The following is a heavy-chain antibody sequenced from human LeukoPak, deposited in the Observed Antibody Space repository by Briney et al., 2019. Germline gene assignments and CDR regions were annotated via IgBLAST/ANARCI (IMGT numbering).Heavy chain of an antibody. D-gene: IGHD6-19*01. CDR2: IYYSGST. J-gene: IGHJ4*02. V-gene: IGHV4-39*01. CDR3: ARHLEAEYYFDY. Sequence: SETLSLTXTVSGGSISSSSYYWGWIRQPPGKGLEWIGSIYYSGSTYYNPSLKSRVTISVDTSKNQFSLKLSSVTAADTAVYYCARHLEAEYYFDYWGQGTLVTVSS. CDR1: GGSISSSSYY.